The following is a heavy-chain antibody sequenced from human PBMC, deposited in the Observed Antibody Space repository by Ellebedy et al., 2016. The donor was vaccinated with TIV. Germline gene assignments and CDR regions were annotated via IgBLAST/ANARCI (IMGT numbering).Heavy chain of an antibody. CDR3: ARGIRGASTFDY. J-gene: IGHJ4*02. V-gene: IGHV4-59*01. D-gene: IGHD2/OR15-2a*01. CDR1: GGSISGFY. CDR2: VSYSGNT. Sequence: MPSETLSLTCTVSGGSISGFYWSWMRQPPGKGLEWIGYVSYSGNTDYNPSLQSRVTISVDTSESQFSLKLTSLTAADTAIYHCARGIRGASTFDYWGQGTLVSVSS.